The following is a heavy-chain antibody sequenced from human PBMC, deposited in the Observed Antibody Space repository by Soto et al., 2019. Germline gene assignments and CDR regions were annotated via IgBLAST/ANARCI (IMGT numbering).Heavy chain of an antibody. Sequence: ASVKVSCKASGYTFTSYGISWVRQAPGQGLELMGWISAYNANTNYAQKLQGRVTMTTDTSTSTSYMELRSLRSDETAVYFCARDRLGATGDYWGQGTLVTVYS. CDR3: ARDRLGATGDY. V-gene: IGHV1-18*01. D-gene: IGHD1-26*01. J-gene: IGHJ4*02. CDR1: GYTFTSYG. CDR2: ISAYNANT.